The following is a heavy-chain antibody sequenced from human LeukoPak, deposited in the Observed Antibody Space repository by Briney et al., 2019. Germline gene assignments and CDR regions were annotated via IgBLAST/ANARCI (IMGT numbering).Heavy chain of an antibody. Sequence: ASVKVSCKASGYTFTSYGISWVRQAPGQGLEWMGWISAYNGNTNYAQKLQGRVTMTTDTSTSTAYMELRSLRSEDTAVYYCAREILYYQGNWFDPWGQGTLVTVSS. V-gene: IGHV1-18*01. CDR3: AREILYYQGNWFDP. J-gene: IGHJ5*02. CDR2: ISAYNGNT. CDR1: GYTFTSYG. D-gene: IGHD2-8*01.